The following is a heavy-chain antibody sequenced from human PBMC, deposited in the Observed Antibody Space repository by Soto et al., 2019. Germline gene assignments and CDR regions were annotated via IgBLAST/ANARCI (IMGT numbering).Heavy chain of an antibody. D-gene: IGHD3-22*01. CDR2: VHYSGST. CDR3: ARQHYYDSSGYYTWN. V-gene: IGHV4-39*01. CDR1: GGSIRNNSYY. Sequence: SETLSLSCSVSGGSIRNNSYYWGWIRQPPGKGLEWIATVHYSGSTYYTPSLKSRVTISADTSNNQFSLRLNSVTAADTAVYYCARQHYYDSSGYYTWNWGQGTLVTVSS. J-gene: IGHJ4*02.